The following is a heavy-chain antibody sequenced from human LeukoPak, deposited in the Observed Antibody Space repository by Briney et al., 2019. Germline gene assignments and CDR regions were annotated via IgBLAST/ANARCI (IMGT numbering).Heavy chain of an antibody. CDR1: GFSFGSYG. Sequence: GGSLRLSCTASGFSFGSYGMHWVRQAPGKGLQWISYISVSSSTINYADSVRGRFTTSRDNAKNSLFLQLTSLRAEDTGFYYCARGGYYYDAYDSVDYWGQGTLVTVSS. D-gene: IGHD3-22*01. CDR2: ISVSSSTI. V-gene: IGHV3-48*01. CDR3: ARGGYYYDAYDSVDY. J-gene: IGHJ4*02.